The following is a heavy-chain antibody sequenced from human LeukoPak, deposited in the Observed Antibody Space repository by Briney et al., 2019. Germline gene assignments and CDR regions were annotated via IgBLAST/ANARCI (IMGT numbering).Heavy chain of an antibody. CDR1: GFTFSTYG. Sequence: GRSLRLSCAASGFTFSTYGMHWVRQAPGKGLEWVAFIRSDGINKYYADSVKGRFTISRDNSKNTLYLQMNSLRAEDTAVYYCARGPSGYHNTGGQGTLVTVSS. J-gene: IGHJ4*02. D-gene: IGHD5-12*01. CDR2: IRSDGINK. V-gene: IGHV3-30*02. CDR3: ARGPSGYHNT.